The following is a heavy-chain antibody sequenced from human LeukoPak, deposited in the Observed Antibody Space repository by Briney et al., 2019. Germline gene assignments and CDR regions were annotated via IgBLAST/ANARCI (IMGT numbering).Heavy chain of an antibody. Sequence: SETLSVTCTVSGGSISSYYWSWIRQPAGKGLEWIGRIYTSGSTNYNPSLKSRVTMSVDTSKNQFSLKPSSVTAADTAVYYCARGADYDYVWGSLHYFDYWGQGTLVTVSS. D-gene: IGHD3-16*01. CDR2: IYTSGST. J-gene: IGHJ4*02. V-gene: IGHV4-4*07. CDR1: GGSISSYY. CDR3: ARGADYDYVWGSLHYFDY.